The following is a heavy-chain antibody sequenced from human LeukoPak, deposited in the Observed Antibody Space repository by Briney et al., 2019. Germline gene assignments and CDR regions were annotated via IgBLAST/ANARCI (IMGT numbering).Heavy chain of an antibody. Sequence: GGSLRLSCAASGFTFSNYAMNWVRQAPGKGLEWASYISSSSSTVYYADSVKGRFTISRDNAKNSLYLQMNSLRAEDTAVYYCARGGQFMITPPIDWGQGTLVTVSS. CDR1: GFTFSNYA. J-gene: IGHJ4*02. D-gene: IGHD3-16*01. CDR3: ARGGQFMITPPID. CDR2: ISSSSSTV. V-gene: IGHV3-48*01.